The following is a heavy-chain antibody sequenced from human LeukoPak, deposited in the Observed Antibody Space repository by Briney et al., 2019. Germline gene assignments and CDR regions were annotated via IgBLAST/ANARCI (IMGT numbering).Heavy chain of an antibody. CDR1: GFTFSSYA. CDR2: ISYDGSSK. Sequence: GRSLRLSCAASGFTFSSYAMHWVRQAPGKGLEWVAVISYDGSSKYYADSVKGRFTISRDNSKNTLYLQMNSLRAEDTAVYYCARDGMLGWVGATIPLDYWGQGTLVTVSS. CDR3: ARDGMLGWVGATIPLDY. D-gene: IGHD1-26*01. V-gene: IGHV3-30-3*01. J-gene: IGHJ4*02.